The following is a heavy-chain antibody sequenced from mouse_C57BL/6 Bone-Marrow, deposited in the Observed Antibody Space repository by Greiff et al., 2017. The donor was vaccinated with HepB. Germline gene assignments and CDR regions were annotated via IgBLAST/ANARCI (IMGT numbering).Heavy chain of an antibody. CDR3: ARGGFAY. J-gene: IGHJ3*01. CDR2: IYPGSGST. Sequence: VQLQQSVAELVRPGASVKLSCTASGFNIKNTYMHWVKQRPGQGLEWIGDIYPGSGSTNYNEKFKSKATLTVDTSSSTAYMQLSSLTSEDSAVYYCARGGFAYWGQGTLVTVSA. CDR1: GFNIKNTY. V-gene: IGHV1-55*01.